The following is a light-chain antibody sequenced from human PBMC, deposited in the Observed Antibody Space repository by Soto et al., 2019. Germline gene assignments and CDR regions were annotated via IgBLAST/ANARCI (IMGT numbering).Light chain of an antibody. Sequence: QPVLTQSPSASASLGASVKLTCTLSSGHSSYAIAWHQQQPEKGPRYLMKLSSDGSYSKGDGIPDRFSGSSSGAERYLTISSLQSEDEADYYCQTWDTGARVVFGGGTKVTVL. CDR3: QTWDTGARVV. CDR1: SGHSSYA. CDR2: LSSDGSY. J-gene: IGLJ2*01. V-gene: IGLV4-69*01.